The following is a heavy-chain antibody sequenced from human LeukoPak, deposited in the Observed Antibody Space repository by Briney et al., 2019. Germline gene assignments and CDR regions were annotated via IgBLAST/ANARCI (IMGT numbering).Heavy chain of an antibody. CDR2: INPSGGST. Sequence: ASVKVSCKASGYTFTSYYMHWVRQAPGQGLERMGIINPSGGSTSYAQKFQGRVTMTRDTSTSTVYMELSSLRSEDTAVYYCAVADLAVAVYFDYWGQGTLVTVSS. CDR3: AVADLAVAVYFDY. V-gene: IGHV1-46*01. J-gene: IGHJ4*02. D-gene: IGHD6-19*01. CDR1: GYTFTSYY.